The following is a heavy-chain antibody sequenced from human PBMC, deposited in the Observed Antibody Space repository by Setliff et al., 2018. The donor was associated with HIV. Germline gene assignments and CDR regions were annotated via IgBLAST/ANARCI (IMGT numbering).Heavy chain of an antibody. Sequence: ASVKVSCKASGYIFTTYGISWVRQAPGQGLEWMGWISGYNGNTNYAQNLQGRVTIITDTSARTAYMELRSLRSEDSAVYYCARDRDNFWSGPFDYWGQGTLVTVSS. V-gene: IGHV1-18*01. CDR1: GYIFTTYG. D-gene: IGHD3-3*01. CDR3: ARDRDNFWSGPFDY. J-gene: IGHJ4*02. CDR2: ISGYNGNT.